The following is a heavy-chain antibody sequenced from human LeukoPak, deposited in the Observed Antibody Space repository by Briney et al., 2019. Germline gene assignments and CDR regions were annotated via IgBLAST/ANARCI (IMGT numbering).Heavy chain of an antibody. CDR1: GGSISSSSYY. J-gene: IGHJ4*02. Sequence: SETLSLTCTVSGGSISSSSYYWGWIRQPPGKGLEWIGSIYYSGSTYCNPSLKSRVTISVDRSKNQFSLKLSSVTAADTAVYYCARIREHPYHTIFGVRLGWYFDYWGQGTLVTVSS. D-gene: IGHD3-3*01. CDR3: ARIREHPYHTIFGVRLGWYFDY. V-gene: IGHV4-39*07. CDR2: IYYSGST.